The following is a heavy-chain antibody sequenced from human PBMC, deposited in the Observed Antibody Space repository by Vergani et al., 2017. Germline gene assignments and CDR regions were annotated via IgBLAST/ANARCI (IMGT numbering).Heavy chain of an antibody. CDR3: AKQHYGGTVTYFDY. V-gene: IGHV3-23*01. CDR1: GFTFSSYA. J-gene: IGHJ4*02. Sequence: EMQLLESGGGLVQPGGSLRLSCAASGFTFSSYAMSWVRQAPGKGLEWVSGVSTSGGSTYYADSVKGRFTISRDNSKNTLYLQMNSLRAEDTAVYYCAKQHYGGTVTYFDYWGQGTLVTVSS. CDR2: VSTSGGST. D-gene: IGHD4-23*01.